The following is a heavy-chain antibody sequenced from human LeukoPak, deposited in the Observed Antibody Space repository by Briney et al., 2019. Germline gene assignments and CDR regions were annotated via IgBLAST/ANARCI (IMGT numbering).Heavy chain of an antibody. J-gene: IGHJ4*02. D-gene: IGHD4-17*01. Sequence: PSETLSLTCAVYGGSFSGYYWSWIRQPPGKGLEWIGEINHSGSTNYNPSLESRVTISVDESKTQLSLRLESVTAADTAVYYCARGTITTVTDSWGPGTLVTVSS. V-gene: IGHV4-34*01. CDR2: INHSGST. CDR3: ARGTITTVTDS. CDR1: GGSFSGYY.